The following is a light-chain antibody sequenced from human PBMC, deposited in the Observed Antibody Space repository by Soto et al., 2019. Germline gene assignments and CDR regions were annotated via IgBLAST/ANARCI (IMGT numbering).Light chain of an antibody. CDR2: EVT. CDR3: SSYTSSSTLV. Sequence: QSVLTQPVSVSGSPGQSITISCTGTSSDVGGYKYVSWYQQHPGKAPKLMIYEVTNRPSGVSNRFSGSKSGNTASLTISRLQAEDEADYYRSSYTSSSTLVFGGGTQLTVL. J-gene: IGLJ3*02. V-gene: IGLV2-14*01. CDR1: SSDVGGYKY.